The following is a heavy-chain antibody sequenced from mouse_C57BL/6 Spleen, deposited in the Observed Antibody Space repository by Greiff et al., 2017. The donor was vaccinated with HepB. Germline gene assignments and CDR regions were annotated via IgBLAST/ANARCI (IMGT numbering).Heavy chain of an antibody. J-gene: IGHJ2*01. CDR2: IYPSDSET. D-gene: IGHD4-1*01. CDR3: ARGGKLGRNGTPDY. Sequence: QVQLKQPGAELVRPGSSVKLSCKASGYTFTSYWMDWVKQRPGQGLEWIGNIYPSDSETHYNQKFKDQATLTVDKSSSTDYMQLSSLTSEDSAVYYCARGGKLGRNGTPDYWGQGTTLTVSS. CDR1: GYTFTSYW. V-gene: IGHV1-61*01.